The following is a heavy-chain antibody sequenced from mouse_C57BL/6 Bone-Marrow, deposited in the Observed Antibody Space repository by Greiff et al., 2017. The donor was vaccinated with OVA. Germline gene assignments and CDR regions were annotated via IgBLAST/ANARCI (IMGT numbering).Heavy chain of an antibody. D-gene: IGHD2-5*01. J-gene: IGHJ3*01. CDR1: GFTFSDYY. CDR2: INYDGSST. CDR3: ARGYSNYGGFAY. V-gene: IGHV5-16*01. Sequence: EVQLVESEGGLVQPGSSMKLSCTASGFTFSDYYMAWVRQVPEKGLEWVANINYDGSSTYYLDSLKSRFIISRDNAKNILYLQMSSLKSEDTATYYCARGYSNYGGFAYWGQGTLVTVSA.